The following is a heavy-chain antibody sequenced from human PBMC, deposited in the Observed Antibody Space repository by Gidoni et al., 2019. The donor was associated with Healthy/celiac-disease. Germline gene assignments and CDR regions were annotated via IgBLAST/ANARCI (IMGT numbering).Heavy chain of an antibody. Sequence: EVQRFESGGGLLQAGGSLGPSCAVPGFTLSSHALSWVRQAPGKGLEWVSAISGSGGSTYYADSVKGRFTISRDNSKNTLYLQMNSLRAEDTAVYYCAKDLTVTTPGYFDYWGQGTLVTVSS. CDR3: AKDLTVTTPGYFDY. CDR2: ISGSGGST. CDR1: GFTLSSHA. J-gene: IGHJ4*02. D-gene: IGHD4-4*01. V-gene: IGHV3-23*01.